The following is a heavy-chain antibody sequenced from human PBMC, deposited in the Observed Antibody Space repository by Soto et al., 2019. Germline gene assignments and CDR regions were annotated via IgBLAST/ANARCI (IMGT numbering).Heavy chain of an antibody. Sequence: ASVKVSCKASGYTFTSYYMHWVRQAPGQGLEWMGIINPSGGSTSYAQKFQGRVTMTRDTSTSTVYMELSSLRSEDTAVYYCARDSNPPHDYGDPPYYFDYWGQGTLVTVSS. CDR2: INPSGGST. J-gene: IGHJ4*02. D-gene: IGHD4-17*01. CDR3: ARDSNPPHDYGDPPYYFDY. CDR1: GYTFTSYY. V-gene: IGHV1-46*03.